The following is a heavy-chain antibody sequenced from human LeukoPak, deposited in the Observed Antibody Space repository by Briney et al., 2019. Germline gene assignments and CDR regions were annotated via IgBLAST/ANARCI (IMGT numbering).Heavy chain of an antibody. D-gene: IGHD4-11*01. CDR1: GGSINSSSYY. J-gene: IGHJ4*02. CDR2: VYYRGST. Sequence: ASETLSLTCTVSGGSINSSSYYWGWIRQPPGKGLESIGSVYYRGSTYYNPSLKSRVTISVDTSKNHFSLRLSSVTAADTAVYYCARHLTTVTTGFDYWGQGTLVTVSS. CDR3: ARHLTTVTTGFDY. V-gene: IGHV4-39*01.